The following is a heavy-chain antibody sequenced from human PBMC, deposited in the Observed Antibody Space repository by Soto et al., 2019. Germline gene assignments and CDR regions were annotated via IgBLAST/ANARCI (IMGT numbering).Heavy chain of an antibody. J-gene: IGHJ4*02. Sequence: GGSLRLSCAASGFSLSVYWMHWVRQAPGKGLAWVSRIDTYGSATKYADSVEGRFSISKDNAENTLYLQMNSLTTEDTAVYFWGKFGGPMEALVDDYWGEGTLVTVS. CDR1: GFSLSVYW. CDR2: IDTYGSAT. CDR3: GKFGGPMEALVDDY. D-gene: IGHD3-16*01. V-gene: IGHV3-74*01.